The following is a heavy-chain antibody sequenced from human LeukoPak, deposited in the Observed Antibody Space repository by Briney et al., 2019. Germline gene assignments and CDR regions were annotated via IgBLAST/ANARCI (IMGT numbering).Heavy chain of an antibody. J-gene: IGHJ4*02. V-gene: IGHV3-15*07. CDR2: IKPKTDGETT. CDR3: ITPLPYSAQ. CDR1: GFTFSNAY. Sequence: GGSLRLSCAASGFTFSNAYMNWVRQAPGKGLEWVGRIKPKTDGETTEYPAPVKGRFSISRDDSKNMLYLQMNSLKTEDTAVYYCITPLPYSAQGGQGTLVTVSS. D-gene: IGHD2-21*01.